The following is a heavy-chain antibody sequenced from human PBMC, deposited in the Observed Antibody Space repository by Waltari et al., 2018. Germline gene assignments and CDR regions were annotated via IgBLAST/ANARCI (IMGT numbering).Heavy chain of an antibody. CDR3: ARGITMIGGSDY. J-gene: IGHJ4*02. Sequence: QVQLVQSGAEVKKPGASVKVSCKASGYTFTGYYMHWVRQAPGQGLEWRGGINPNSGGTNYAQKVQGRGTMTRDTSISTAYMELSRLRSDDTAVYYCARGITMIGGSDYWGQGTLVTVSS. D-gene: IGHD3-22*01. CDR2: INPNSGGT. V-gene: IGHV1-2*02. CDR1: GYTFTGYY.